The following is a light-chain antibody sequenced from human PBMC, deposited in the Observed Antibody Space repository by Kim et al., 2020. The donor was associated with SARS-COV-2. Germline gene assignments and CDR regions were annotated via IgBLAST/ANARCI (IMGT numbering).Light chain of an antibody. CDR1: SSDLNASNY. V-gene: IGLV2-14*03. CDR3: SSYTSGTTFYV. J-gene: IGLJ1*01. CDR2: GVN. Sequence: QSALTQPASVSGSPGQSITISCTGTSSDLNASNYVSWYRQHTGKAPKLLIYGVNNRPSGVSNRFSGSKSGNTASLTISGLQAEDEADYYCSSYTSGTTFYVFGTGTKVTVL.